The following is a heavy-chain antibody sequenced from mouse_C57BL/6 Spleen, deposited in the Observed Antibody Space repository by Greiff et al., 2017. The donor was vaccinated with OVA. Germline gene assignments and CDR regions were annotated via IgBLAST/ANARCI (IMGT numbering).Heavy chain of an antibody. D-gene: IGHD2-10*01. CDR3: ARDLLWPHQGAAMDY. CDR1: GYTFTSYW. J-gene: IGHJ4*01. Sequence: QVQLQQPGAELVKPGASVKMSCKASGYTFTSYWITWVKQRPGQGLEWIGDIYPGSGSTNYNEKFKSKATLPVDKSSRTAHMQLSSLTSEDSAVYYCARDLLWPHQGAAMDYWGPGTSVTVSS. V-gene: IGHV1-55*01. CDR2: IYPGSGST.